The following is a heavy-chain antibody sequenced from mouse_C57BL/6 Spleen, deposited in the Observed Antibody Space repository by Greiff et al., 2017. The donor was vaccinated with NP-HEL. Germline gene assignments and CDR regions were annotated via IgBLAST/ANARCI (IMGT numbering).Heavy chain of an antibody. CDR1: GFTFSDYG. CDR3: AQRGDYAMDY. CDR2: ISSGSSTI. J-gene: IGHJ4*01. V-gene: IGHV5-17*01. Sequence: EVHLVESGGGLVKPGGSLKLSCAASGFTFSDYGMHWVRQAPEKGLEWVAYISSGSSTIYYADTVKGRFTISRDNAKNTLFLQMTSLRSEDTAMYYCAQRGDYAMDYWGQVTSVTVSS.